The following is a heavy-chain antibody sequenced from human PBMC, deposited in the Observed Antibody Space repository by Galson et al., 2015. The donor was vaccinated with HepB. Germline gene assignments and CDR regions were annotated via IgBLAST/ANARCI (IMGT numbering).Heavy chain of an antibody. V-gene: IGHV3-30*03. Sequence: SLRLSCAASGFTFSSYGMHWVRQAPGKGLEWVAVISYDGSNKYYADSVKGRFTISRDNAKNSVYLQMNSLRAEDTAVYYCARDWWGPDYSHTNNWFDPWGQGTLVTVSS. D-gene: IGHD4-11*01. CDR1: GFTFSSYG. CDR2: ISYDGSNK. J-gene: IGHJ5*02. CDR3: ARDWWGPDYSHTNNWFDP.